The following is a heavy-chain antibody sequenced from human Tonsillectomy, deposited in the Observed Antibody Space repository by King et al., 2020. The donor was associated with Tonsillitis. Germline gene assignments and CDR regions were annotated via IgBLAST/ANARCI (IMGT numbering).Heavy chain of an antibody. CDR3: ANHGDNGGFDY. D-gene: IGHD4-23*01. Sequence: VQLVESGGGVVQPGRSLRLSCVASGFTFSSYGMHWVRQAPGKGLEWVAVISYDGSNKYYADSVKGRFTISRDNSKNTLFLQMNSLRTEDTAVYYCANHGDNGGFDYWGQGTLVTVSS. V-gene: IGHV3-30*18. CDR2: ISYDGSNK. CDR1: GFTFSSYG. J-gene: IGHJ4*02.